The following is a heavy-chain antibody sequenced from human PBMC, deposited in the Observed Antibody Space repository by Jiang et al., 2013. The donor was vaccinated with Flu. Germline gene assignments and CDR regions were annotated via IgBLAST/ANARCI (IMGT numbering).Heavy chain of an antibody. J-gene: IGHJ4*02. CDR2: TYYRSKWYN. CDR1: GDSVSSNSAA. Sequence: QTLSLTCAISGDSVSSNSAAWNWIRQSPSRGLEWLGRTYYRSKWYNDYAVSVKSRITINPDTSKNQFSLQLNSVTPEDTAVYYCARAYYDYVWGSYQVAFDYWGQGTLVTVSS. CDR3: ARAYYDYVWGSYQVAFDY. D-gene: IGHD3-16*02. V-gene: IGHV6-1*01.